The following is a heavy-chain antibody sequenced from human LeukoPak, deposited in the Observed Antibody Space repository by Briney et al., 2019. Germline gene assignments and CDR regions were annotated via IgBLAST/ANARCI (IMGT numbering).Heavy chain of an antibody. CDR1: GFTFSSYW. CDR2: ITSDGSTT. D-gene: IGHD2-15*01. V-gene: IGHV3-74*01. CDR3: ARDGSLPDY. J-gene: IGHJ4*02. Sequence: TGGSLRLSCAASGFTFSSYWMHCVRQAPGKGLVWVSRITSDGSTTSYADSVKGRFTISRDNAKNTLYLQMNSLRAEDTAVYYCARDGSLPDYWGQGTLVTVSS.